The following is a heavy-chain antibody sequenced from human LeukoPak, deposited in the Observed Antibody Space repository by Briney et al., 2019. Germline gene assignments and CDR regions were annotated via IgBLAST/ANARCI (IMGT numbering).Heavy chain of an antibody. V-gene: IGHV4-59*01. D-gene: IGHD2-15*01. CDR3: ARVHIYSPDQYYFDY. J-gene: IGHJ4*02. CDR1: GGSISSYY. CDR2: IYYSGST. Sequence: PSETLSLTCTVSGGSISSYYWSWIRQPPGKGLEWIGYIYYSGSTNYNPSLKSRVTISVDTSKNQFSLKLSSVTAADTAVYYCARVHIYSPDQYYFDYWGQGTLVTVSS.